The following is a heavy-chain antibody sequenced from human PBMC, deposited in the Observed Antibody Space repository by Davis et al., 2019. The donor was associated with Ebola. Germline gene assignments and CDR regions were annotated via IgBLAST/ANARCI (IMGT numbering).Heavy chain of an antibody. CDR3: ARSRGGSPPYNWFDP. Sequence: SETLSLTCTVSGGSISSGGYYWSWIRQHPGKGLEWIGYIYYSGSTYYNPSLKSRVTISVDTSKNQFSLKLSSVTAADTAVYYCARSRGGSPPYNWFDPWGQGTLVTVSS. CDR2: IYYSGST. D-gene: IGHD1-26*01. CDR1: GGSISSGGYY. J-gene: IGHJ5*02. V-gene: IGHV4-31*03.